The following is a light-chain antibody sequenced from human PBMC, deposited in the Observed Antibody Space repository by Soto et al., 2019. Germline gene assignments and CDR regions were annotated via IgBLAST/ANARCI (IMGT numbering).Light chain of an antibody. CDR3: QQFGSSAWT. J-gene: IGKJ1*01. V-gene: IGKV3-20*01. CDR1: QRLSSSY. CDR2: GAS. Sequence: EIMLTQSPGTLSLSPGERVTISCRASQRLSSSYLAWYQQKPGQAPRILIQGASSRATGIPDRFSGSGSGTDFTLTISRLEPEDFAVYYCQQFGSSAWTFGQGTKVDIK.